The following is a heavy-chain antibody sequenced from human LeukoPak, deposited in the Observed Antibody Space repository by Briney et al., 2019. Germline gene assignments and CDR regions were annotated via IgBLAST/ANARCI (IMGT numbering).Heavy chain of an antibody. J-gene: IGHJ4*02. CDR2: IYTSGST. V-gene: IGHV4-61*02. CDR1: GVSISSGSYY. D-gene: IGHD1-26*01. CDR3: ARWGSYRLPGFDY. Sequence: SQTLSLTCTVSGVSISSGSYYWSWIRQPAGKGLEWIGRIYTSGSTNYNPSLKSRVTISVDTSKNQFSLKLSSVTAADTAVYYCARWGSYRLPGFDYWGQGTLVTVSS.